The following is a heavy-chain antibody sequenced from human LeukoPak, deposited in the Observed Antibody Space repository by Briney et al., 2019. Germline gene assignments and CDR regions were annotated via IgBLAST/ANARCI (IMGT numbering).Heavy chain of an antibody. CDR1: GGSFSGYY. CDR2: INHSGST. Sequence: PSETLSLTCAVYGGSFSGYYWSWIRQPPGKGLEWIGEINHSGSTNYNPSLKSRVTISVDTSKNQFSLKLSSVTAADTAVYYCASSSWALSYFDYWGQGTLVTASS. CDR3: ASSSWALSYFDY. V-gene: IGHV4-34*01. D-gene: IGHD6-13*01. J-gene: IGHJ4*02.